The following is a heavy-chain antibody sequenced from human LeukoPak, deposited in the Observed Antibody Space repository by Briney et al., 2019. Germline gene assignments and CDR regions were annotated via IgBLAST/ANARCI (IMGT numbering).Heavy chain of an antibody. D-gene: IGHD2-15*01. V-gene: IGHV3-30*19. CDR2: IWYDGSNK. CDR3: ARGALEGYCSGGSCYPLVSPTYYGMDV. CDR1: GFTFSSYG. Sequence: GGSLRLSCAASGFTFSSYGMHWVRQAPGKGLEWVAVIWYDGSNKYYADSVKGRFTISRDNSKNTLYLQMNSLRAEDTAVYYCARGALEGYCSGGSCYPLVSPTYYGMDVWGQGTTVTVSS. J-gene: IGHJ6*02.